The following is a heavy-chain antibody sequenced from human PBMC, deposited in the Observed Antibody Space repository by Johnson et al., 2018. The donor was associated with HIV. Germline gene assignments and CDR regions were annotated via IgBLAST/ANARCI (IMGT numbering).Heavy chain of an antibody. CDR1: GFSFSSYW. CDR3: ARARFVYSFAGWGTDAFDI. CDR2: IKQDGSEK. J-gene: IGHJ3*02. Sequence: MQLVESGGGLVQPGGSLRLSCAASGFSFSSYWMTWVRQAPGKGLEWVASIKQDGSEKYYVDSVKGRFTISRDNAKNSLYVPLNSLRAEDTAVDYCARARFVYSFAGWGTDAFDIWGQGTMVTVSS. D-gene: IGHD5-18*01. V-gene: IGHV3-7*05.